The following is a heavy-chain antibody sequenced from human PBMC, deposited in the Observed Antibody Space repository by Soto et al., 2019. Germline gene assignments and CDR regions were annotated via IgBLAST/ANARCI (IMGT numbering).Heavy chain of an antibody. CDR2: IYYSGST. CDR3: ARHPYSGSYTFFDY. CDR1: GGSISSSSYY. V-gene: IGHV4-39*01. D-gene: IGHD1-26*01. J-gene: IGHJ4*02. Sequence: SETLSLTCTVSGGSISSSSYYWGWIRQPPGKGLEWIGSIYYSGSTYYNPSLKSRVTISVDTSNNQFSLKLSSVTAADTAVYYCARHPYSGSYTFFDYWGQGTLVTVSS.